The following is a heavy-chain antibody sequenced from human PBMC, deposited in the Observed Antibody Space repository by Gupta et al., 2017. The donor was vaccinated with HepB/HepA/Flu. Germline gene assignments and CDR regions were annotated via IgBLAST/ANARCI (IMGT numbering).Heavy chain of an antibody. J-gene: IGHJ4*02. D-gene: IGHD2-21*01. Sequence: EVQLLESGRGLAQPGWSLRLLCAASDFPFATSAMTWVRQAPGKGLEWVSLVSGSGGKTYDADSVKGRFTISRDNSKNTLYLQMNSLTAEDTGIYYCARGRRDHVVVSATYYFDHWGQGTLVTVSS. CDR3: ARGRRDHVVVSATYYFDH. CDR2: VSGSGGKT. CDR1: DFPFATSA. V-gene: IGHV3-23*01.